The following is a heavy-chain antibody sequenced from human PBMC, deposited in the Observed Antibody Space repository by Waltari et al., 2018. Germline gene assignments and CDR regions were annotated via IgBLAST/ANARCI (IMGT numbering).Heavy chain of an antibody. V-gene: IGHV4-34*01. CDR2: IHYDGST. CDR3: ARYGEVPPNYFFDF. J-gene: IGHJ4*01. CDR1: GESFSCYF. D-gene: IGHD2-21*01. Sequence: QVQLHQWGAGLLKPSETLSLTCAVSGESFSCYFWSWIRQPPGKGLGWLGAIHYDGSTNYKPSLKSRLSLSVDTTKKHFSLRLTSVTTADTGMYFCARYGEVPPNYFFDFWGQGIRVTVSS.